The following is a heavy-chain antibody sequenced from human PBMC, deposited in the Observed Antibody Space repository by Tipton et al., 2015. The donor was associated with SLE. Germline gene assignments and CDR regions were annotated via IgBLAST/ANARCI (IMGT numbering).Heavy chain of an antibody. CDR3: GRHYGGSIDS. Sequence: TLSLTCSVSGGPITSDYWTWIRQPPGKGLEWIGYMHASGFTKYNPSLQSRAAISVDTSKSESSLNLMSVTAADTGVYYCGRHYGGSIDSWGQGTLVTVSS. D-gene: IGHD3-16*01. CDR1: GGPITSDY. J-gene: IGHJ4*02. CDR2: MHASGFT. V-gene: IGHV4-4*08.